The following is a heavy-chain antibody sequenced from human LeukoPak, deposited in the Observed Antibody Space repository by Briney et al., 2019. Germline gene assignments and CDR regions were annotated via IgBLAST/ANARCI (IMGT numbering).Heavy chain of an antibody. CDR1: GFTFSSYW. D-gene: IGHD1-26*01. Sequence: GGSLRLSCAASGFTFSSYWMHWVRQAPGKGLVWVSRINGDGSSTSYADSVKGRFTISRDNAKNTLYLQMNSLRAEDTAVYYCARSLYSGSRLDYWGQGTPVTVSS. CDR3: ARSLYSGSRLDY. J-gene: IGHJ4*02. CDR2: INGDGSST. V-gene: IGHV3-74*01.